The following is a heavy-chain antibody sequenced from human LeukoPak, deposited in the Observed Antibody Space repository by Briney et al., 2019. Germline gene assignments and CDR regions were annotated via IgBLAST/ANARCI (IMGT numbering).Heavy chain of an antibody. J-gene: IGHJ3*02. CDR1: GFTFSDQY. CDR2: SKNKVNSYTT. D-gene: IGHD1-26*01. V-gene: IGHV3-72*01. CDR3: ARDSSPKNSGIYLDAFDI. Sequence: GGSLRLSCAASGFTFSDQYMDWVRQAPGKGLEWVGRSKNKVNSYTTEYAASVKDRFTISRDVSKNSLYLQMNSLKTEDTAVYYCARDSSPKNSGIYLDAFDIWGQGTMVTISS.